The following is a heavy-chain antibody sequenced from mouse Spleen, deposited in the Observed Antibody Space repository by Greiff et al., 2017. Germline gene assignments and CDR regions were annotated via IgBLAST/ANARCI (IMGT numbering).Heavy chain of an antibody. D-gene: IGHD4-1*01. Sequence: VQLQQPGAELVRPGSSVKLSCKASGYTFTSYWMDWVKQRPGQGLEWIGNIYPSDSETHYNQKFKDKATLTVDKSSSTAYMQLSSLTSEDSAVYYCAREGGTFWYFDVWGAGTTVTVSS. CDR3: AREGGTFWYFDV. CDR1: GYTFTSYW. CDR2: IYPSDSET. J-gene: IGHJ1*01. V-gene: IGHV1-61*01.